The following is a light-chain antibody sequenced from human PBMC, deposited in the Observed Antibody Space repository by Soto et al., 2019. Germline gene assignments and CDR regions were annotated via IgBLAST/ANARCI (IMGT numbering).Light chain of an antibody. CDR3: SSYTSSSTPYV. CDR2: EVS. Sequence: QSALTQPASVSGSPGQSITISCTGTSSDVGGYNYVSWYQQYPGKAPKLMIYEVSNRPSGVSNRFSGSKSGNTDSLTISGLQAEDEADYYCSSYTSSSTPYVFGTGTKLTVL. V-gene: IGLV2-14*01. J-gene: IGLJ1*01. CDR1: SSDVGGYNY.